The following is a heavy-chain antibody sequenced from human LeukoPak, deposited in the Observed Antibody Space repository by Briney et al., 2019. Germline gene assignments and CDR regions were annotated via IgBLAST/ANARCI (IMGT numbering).Heavy chain of an antibody. Sequence: ASVKVSCKASGYTFTGYYMHWVRQAPGQGLEWMGWINSNSGGTNYAQKFQGRITMTRDTSISTAYMELSRLRSDDTAVYYCARVGATYSGDPWGQGTLVTVSS. D-gene: IGHD1-26*01. V-gene: IGHV1-2*02. J-gene: IGHJ5*02. CDR2: INSNSGGT. CDR1: GYTFTGYY. CDR3: ARVGATYSGDP.